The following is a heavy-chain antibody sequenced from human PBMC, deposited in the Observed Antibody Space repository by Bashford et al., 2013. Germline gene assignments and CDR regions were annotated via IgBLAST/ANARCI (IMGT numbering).Heavy chain of an antibody. CDR3: AGASGSGWLGNDAFDI. D-gene: IGHD6-19*01. Sequence: ASVKVSCKASGYTFTGHYIHWVRQAPGQGLEWMGWINPNSGGTNYAQKFQGRVTMTRDTSISTAYMELSRLRSDDTAVYYCAGASGSGWLGNDAFDIWGQGTMVTVSS. CDR1: GYTFTGHY. V-gene: IGHV1-2*02. J-gene: IGHJ3*02. CDR2: INPNSGGT.